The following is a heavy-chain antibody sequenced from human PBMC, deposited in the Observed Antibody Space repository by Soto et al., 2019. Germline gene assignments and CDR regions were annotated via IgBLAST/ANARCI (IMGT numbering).Heavy chain of an antibody. CDR2: ISYDGSNK. CDR3: AKPLPNSRWGYFDY. D-gene: IGHD6-19*01. V-gene: IGHV3-30*18. J-gene: IGHJ4*02. CDR1: GFTFSSYG. Sequence: GGSLRLSCAASGFTFSSYGMHWVRQAPGKGLEWVAVISYDGSNKYYADSVKGRFTISRDNSKNTLYLQMNSLRAEDTAVYYSAKPLPNSRWGYFDYWGQGTLVTVSS.